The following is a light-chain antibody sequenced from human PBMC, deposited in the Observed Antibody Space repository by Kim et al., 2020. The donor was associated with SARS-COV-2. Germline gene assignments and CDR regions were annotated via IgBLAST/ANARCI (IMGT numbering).Light chain of an antibody. CDR3: QVWDTNSDDVV. Sequence: SYELTQPPSVSLAPGKTSRITCGGNNIGSKKVHWYQQKPGQAPVLVIYYNTDRPSGIPERFSGSNSGNTATLTISRVEVGDDADYYCQVWDTNSDDVVFGGGTQLTVL. CDR2: YNT. J-gene: IGLJ2*01. V-gene: IGLV3-21*04. CDR1: NIGSKK.